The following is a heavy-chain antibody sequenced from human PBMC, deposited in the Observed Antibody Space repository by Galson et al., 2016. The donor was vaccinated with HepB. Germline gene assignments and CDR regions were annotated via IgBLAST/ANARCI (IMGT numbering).Heavy chain of an antibody. D-gene: IGHD3-16*01. Sequence: SVKVSCKASGYTFTSHGISWVRQAPGQGLEWMGWISAYNGNTNYAQKLQGRVTMTKDTSTSTAYMELRSLRADDTAVYYCAREGGETFVHFDFWGQGTLVTVSS. CDR1: GYTFTSHG. CDR3: AREGGETFVHFDF. V-gene: IGHV1-18*01. J-gene: IGHJ4*02. CDR2: ISAYNGNT.